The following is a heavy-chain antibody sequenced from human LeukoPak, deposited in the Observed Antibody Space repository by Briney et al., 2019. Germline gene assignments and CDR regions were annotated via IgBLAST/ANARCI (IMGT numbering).Heavy chain of an antibody. CDR3: SGSDAFDI. CDR1: GFTFSNAW. D-gene: IGHD3-10*01. Sequence: GGSLRLSCAASGFTFSNAWMSWVRQAPGKGLEWVGRIRSKANSYATAYAASVKGRFTISRDDSKNTAYLQMNSLKTEDTAVYYCSGSDAFDIWGQGTMVTVSS. V-gene: IGHV3-73*01. CDR2: IRSKANSYAT. J-gene: IGHJ3*02.